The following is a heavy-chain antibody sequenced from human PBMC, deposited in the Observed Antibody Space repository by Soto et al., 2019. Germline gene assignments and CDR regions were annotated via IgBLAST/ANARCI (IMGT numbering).Heavy chain of an antibody. CDR1: GGSISSSSYY. V-gene: IGHV4-39*01. Sequence: QLQLQESGPGLVKPSETLSLTCTVSGGSISSSSYYWGWIRQPPGKGLEWIGSIYYSGSTYYNPSLKSRVTIXXDXSXXQFSLKLSSVTAADTAVYYCARKRNYERVVGWFDPWGQGTLVTVSS. CDR3: ARKRNYERVVGWFDP. D-gene: IGHD1-7*01. J-gene: IGHJ5*02. CDR2: IYYSGST.